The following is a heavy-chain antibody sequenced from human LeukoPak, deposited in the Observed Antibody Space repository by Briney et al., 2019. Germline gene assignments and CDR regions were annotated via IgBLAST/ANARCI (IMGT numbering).Heavy chain of an antibody. CDR1: GGSISSHY. V-gene: IGHV4-59*11. CDR3: AGDHLALNALDI. J-gene: IGHJ3*02. CDR2: ISYIGST. Sequence: SETLSLTCTVSGGSISSHYWSWIRQPPGKGLEWIGYISYIGSTNYSPSLESRVTISVDSSKNQFSLRLSSVTAADTAVYYCAGDHLALNALDIWGQGTMVTVSS.